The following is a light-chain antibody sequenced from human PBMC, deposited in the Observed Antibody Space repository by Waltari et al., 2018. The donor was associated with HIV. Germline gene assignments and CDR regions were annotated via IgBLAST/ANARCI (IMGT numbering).Light chain of an antibody. CDR1: QSVSRS. Sequence: SPGETAIVSCRASQSVSRSLAWYQHKPGQAPRLLIYDVSNRATGIPARFSGSGSGTDFTLTINRLEPEDFALYYCQQRNNWPPRFTFGPGTRVDIK. J-gene: IGKJ3*01. V-gene: IGKV3-11*01. CDR2: DVS. CDR3: QQRNNWPPRFT.